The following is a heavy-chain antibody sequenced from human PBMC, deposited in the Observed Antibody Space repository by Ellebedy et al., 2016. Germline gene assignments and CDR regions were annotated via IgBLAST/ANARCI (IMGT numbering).Heavy chain of an antibody. CDR3: AKWNGGWYAFDV. CDR1: DNSIGNYY. Sequence: SETLSLTCTVSDNSIGNYYWSWIRQPPGKGLEWIGYIYYNLNTYYNPSLKSRVTMSVDTSKSQFSLRLTSVTAADTAVYYCAKWNGGWYAFDVWGQGTMVTVSS. V-gene: IGHV4-59*01. J-gene: IGHJ3*01. CDR2: IYYNLNT. D-gene: IGHD6-19*01.